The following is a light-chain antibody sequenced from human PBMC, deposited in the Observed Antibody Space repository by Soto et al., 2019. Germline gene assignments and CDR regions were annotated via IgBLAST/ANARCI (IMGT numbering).Light chain of an antibody. CDR2: DAS. CDR3: QQYDSYSSWT. V-gene: IGKV1-5*01. J-gene: IGKJ1*01. CDR1: QNINRW. Sequence: DIQMTQSPSTLSASVGDRVIITCRASQNINRWLVWDQQKPGKAPKLLIFDASILKSGVPSRFSGSGFGTEFTLSISNLQPDDFATYYCQQYDSYSSWTFGQGTKVEIK.